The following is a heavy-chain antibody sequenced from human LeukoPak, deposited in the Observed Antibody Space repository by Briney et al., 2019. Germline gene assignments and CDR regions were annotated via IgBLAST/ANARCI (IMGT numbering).Heavy chain of an antibody. CDR2: IYPGDSDT. CDR1: GYSFTSYW. CDR3: ARRLYSSSGTYYFDY. Sequence: GESLKISCQGSGYSFTSYWIGWVRQMPGKGLEWMGIIYPGDSDTRYSPSFQGQVTISADKSISTAYLQWSSLKASDTAMYYCARRLYSSSGTYYFDYWGQGTLVTVSS. V-gene: IGHV5-51*01. J-gene: IGHJ4*02. D-gene: IGHD6-6*01.